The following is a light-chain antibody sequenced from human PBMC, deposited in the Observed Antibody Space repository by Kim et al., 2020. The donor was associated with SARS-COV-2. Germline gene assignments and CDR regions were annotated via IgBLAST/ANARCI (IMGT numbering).Light chain of an antibody. CDR3: QSYDSSNHRV. CDR2: EDN. J-gene: IGLJ3*02. Sequence: KTVSISCTRSSGRIASNYVQWYQQRPGSSPTTVIYEDNQRPSGVPGRFSGSIDSSSNSASLTISGLKTEDEADYYCQSYDSSNHRVFGGGTQLTVL. V-gene: IGLV6-57*01. CDR1: SGRIASNY.